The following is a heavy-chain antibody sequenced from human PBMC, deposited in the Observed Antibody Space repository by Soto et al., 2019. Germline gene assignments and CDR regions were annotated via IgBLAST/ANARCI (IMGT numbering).Heavy chain of an antibody. CDR3: ARLASDWQYYYFDF. J-gene: IGHJ2*01. CDR1: GGSISSYY. V-gene: IGHV4-59*12. D-gene: IGHD6-19*01. Sequence: SETLSLTCTVSGGSISSYYWSWIRQPPGKGLEWIGYINYSGSTNYNPSLKRRATISVDTSKNQLSLKLTSVTAADTAVYYCARLASDWQYYYFDFWGRGTPVTVSS. CDR2: INYSGST.